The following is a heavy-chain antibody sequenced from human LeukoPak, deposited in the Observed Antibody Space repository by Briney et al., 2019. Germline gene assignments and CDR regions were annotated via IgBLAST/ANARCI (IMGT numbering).Heavy chain of an antibody. CDR2: ISGGGGTT. J-gene: IGHJ4*02. CDR3: AKDHNSGWYRLGDY. V-gene: IGHV3-23*01. D-gene: IGHD6-19*01. Sequence: AGGSLRLSCAASGFTFTNYVMRWVRQAPGKGLGWVSSISGGGGTTYYADSVKGRFPISRDNSKDTLYLQMNSLRAEDTAVYYCAKDHNSGWYRLGDYWGQGTLVTVSS. CDR1: GFTFTNYV.